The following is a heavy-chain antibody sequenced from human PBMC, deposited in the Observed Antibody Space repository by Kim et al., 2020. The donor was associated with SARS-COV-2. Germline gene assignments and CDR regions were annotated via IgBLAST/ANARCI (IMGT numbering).Heavy chain of an antibody. D-gene: IGHD2-2*01. J-gene: IGHJ6*02. Sequence: PVKSRFTISKNDAKNTLYLQMNSLKTEDTAMYYCTTDLYCSSTSCYAGMDVWGQGTTVTVSS. V-gene: IGHV3-15*01. CDR3: TTDLYCSSTSCYAGMDV.